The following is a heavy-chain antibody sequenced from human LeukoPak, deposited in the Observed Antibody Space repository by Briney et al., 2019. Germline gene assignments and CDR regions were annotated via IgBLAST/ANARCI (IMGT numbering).Heavy chain of an antibody. D-gene: IGHD2-2*01. CDR3: ARAPLSTSAYYYYYYMDV. Sequence: GGSLRLSCAASGFTFGDYAMHWVRQAPGKGLEWVSYISSSGSTIYYADSVKGRFTISRDNSKNTLYLQMNSLRAEDTAVYYCARAPLSTSAYYYYYYMDVWGKGTTVTNSS. J-gene: IGHJ6*03. CDR1: GFTFGDYA. CDR2: ISSSGSTI. V-gene: IGHV3-48*01.